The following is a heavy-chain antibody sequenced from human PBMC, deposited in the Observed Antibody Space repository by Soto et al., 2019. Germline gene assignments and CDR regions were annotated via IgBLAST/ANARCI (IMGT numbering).Heavy chain of an antibody. CDR1: GGTFNNYA. CDR2: IVPIFGTA. J-gene: IGHJ6*02. CDR3: AREEIATFGMDV. V-gene: IGHV1-69*12. Sequence: QVQMVQSGAEVKKPGSSVNVSCKASGGTFNNYAISWVRQAPGRGLEWMGGIVPIFGTASDAQKFQGRVTLTADESTSTAYMDLSTLRSADTAVYFCAREEIATFGMDVWGQGITVTVSS.